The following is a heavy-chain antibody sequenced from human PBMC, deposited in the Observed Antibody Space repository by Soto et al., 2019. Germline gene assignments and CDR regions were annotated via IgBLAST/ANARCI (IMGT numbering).Heavy chain of an antibody. J-gene: IGHJ4*02. D-gene: IGHD2-15*01. CDR3: ARDDRAGGLPDAY. CDR1: GFTFSSYA. Sequence: QVQLVESGGGVVQPGRSLRLSCAASGFTFSSYAMHWVRQAPGKGLEWVAVISYDGSNKYYADSVKGRFTISRDNSKNTLYLQMNSLRAEDTAVYYCARDDRAGGLPDAYWGQGTLVTVSS. V-gene: IGHV3-30-3*01. CDR2: ISYDGSNK.